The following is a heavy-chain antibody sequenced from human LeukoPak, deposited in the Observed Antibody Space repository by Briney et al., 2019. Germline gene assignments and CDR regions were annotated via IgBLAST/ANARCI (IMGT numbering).Heavy chain of an antibody. CDR1: GGSISSSSYY. V-gene: IGHV4-39*07. Sequence: SETLSLTCTVSGGSISSSSYYWGWIRQPPGKGLEWIGSIYYSGSTYYNPSFKSRVTISVDTSKNQFSLKLSSVTAADTAVYYCARNSPLNWFDPWGQGTLVTVSS. CDR3: ARNSPLNWFDP. CDR2: IYYSGST. J-gene: IGHJ5*02.